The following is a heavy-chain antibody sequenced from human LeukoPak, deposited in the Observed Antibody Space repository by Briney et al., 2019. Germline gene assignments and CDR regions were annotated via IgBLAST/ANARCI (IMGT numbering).Heavy chain of an antibody. CDR1: GFTFSSYA. J-gene: IGHJ4*02. CDR2: ISYDGSNK. CDR3: ARGSSTYIIVVVPAASDY. D-gene: IGHD2-2*01. V-gene: IGHV3-30-3*01. Sequence: PGGSLRLSCAASGFTFSSYAMHWVRQAPGKGLEWVAVISYDGSNKYYADSVKGRFTISRDNSKNTLYLQMNRLRAEDTAVYYCARGSSTYIIVVVPAASDYWGQGTLVTVSS.